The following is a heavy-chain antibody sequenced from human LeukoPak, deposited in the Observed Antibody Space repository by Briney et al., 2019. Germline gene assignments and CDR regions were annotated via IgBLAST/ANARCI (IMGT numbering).Heavy chain of an antibody. CDR2: INHSGST. Sequence: SETLSLTCAVYGGSFSGYYWSWIRQPPGKGLEWIGEINHSGSTNYNPSLKSRVTISVDTSKNQFSLKLSSVTAADTAVYCCARGPSITGTINWFDPWGQGTLVTVSS. D-gene: IGHD1-7*01. V-gene: IGHV4-34*01. J-gene: IGHJ5*02. CDR1: GGSFSGYY. CDR3: ARGPSITGTINWFDP.